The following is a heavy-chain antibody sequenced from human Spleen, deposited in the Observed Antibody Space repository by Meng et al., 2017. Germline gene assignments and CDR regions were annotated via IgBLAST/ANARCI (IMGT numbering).Heavy chain of an antibody. CDR2: SYYRGRT. D-gene: IGHD3-22*01. CDR1: GASISSYY. CDR3: TRDLDYYDFLASGGMEV. Sequence: SETLSLTCTVSGASISSYYWSWIRQPPGKGLEWIGYSYYRGRTGYNPSLKSRVTISIDTSKNQFSLKLSSVTAADTARYYCTRDLDYYDFLASGGMEVWGQGTTVTVFS. V-gene: IGHV4-59*01. J-gene: IGHJ6*02.